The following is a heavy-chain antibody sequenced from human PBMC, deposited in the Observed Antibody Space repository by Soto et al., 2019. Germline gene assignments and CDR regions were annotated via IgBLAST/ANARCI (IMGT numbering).Heavy chain of an antibody. CDR3: ARDTVVTLGYYYYGMDV. J-gene: IGHJ6*02. Sequence: ASVKVSCKASGYTFTSYAMHWVRQAPGQRLEWMGRINAGNGNTKYSQKFQGRVTITRDTSASTAYMELSSLRSEDTAVYYCARDTVVTLGYYYYGMDVWGQGTTVTVSS. CDR1: GYTFTSYA. V-gene: IGHV1-3*01. D-gene: IGHD2-21*02. CDR2: INAGNGNT.